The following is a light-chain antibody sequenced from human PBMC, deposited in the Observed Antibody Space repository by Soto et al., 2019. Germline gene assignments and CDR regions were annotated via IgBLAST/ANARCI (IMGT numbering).Light chain of an antibody. V-gene: IGKV3-11*01. CDR3: QQRSNCPSIT. CDR1: QSVSSY. CDR2: DAS. Sequence: EIVLTQSPATLSLSPGERATLSCRASQSVSSYLVWYQQKPGQAPRLLIYDASNRATGIPARFSGSGSGTDFTLTNSRPEPEDFSCYYWQQRSNCPSITFGQGTRLDIK. J-gene: IGKJ5*01.